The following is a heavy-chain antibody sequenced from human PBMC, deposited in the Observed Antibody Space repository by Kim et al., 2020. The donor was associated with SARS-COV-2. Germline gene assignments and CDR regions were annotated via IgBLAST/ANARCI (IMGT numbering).Heavy chain of an antibody. CDR3: ARTYGRYPNDAFDL. CDR2: IYHSRRT. V-gene: IGHV4-39*02. D-gene: IGHD4-17*01. CDR1: VGSISSSNYY. Sequence: SETLSLTCSVSVGSISSSNYYWAWVRQPPGKGLEWIGTIYHSRRTYYNPSLQSRLTISVDTSKNHFSLNLSSVTAADTAVYFCARTYGRYPNDAFDLWGQGTMVTVSS. J-gene: IGHJ3*01.